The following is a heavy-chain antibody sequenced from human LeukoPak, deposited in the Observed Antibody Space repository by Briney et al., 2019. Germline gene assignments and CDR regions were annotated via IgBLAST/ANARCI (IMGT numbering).Heavy chain of an antibody. Sequence: PGGSLRLSCAASGFTFSSYGMHWVRQAPGRGLEWVAVISYDGSNEYFADSVKGRFTVSRDNSNNMLYLQMNSLRGEDTAVYYCGKMVAATLSTTRHYYYGMDVWGQGTTVTVSS. CDR1: GFTFSSYG. D-gene: IGHD2-15*01. J-gene: IGHJ6*02. CDR3: GKMVAATLSTTRHYYYGMDV. CDR2: ISYDGSNE. V-gene: IGHV3-30*18.